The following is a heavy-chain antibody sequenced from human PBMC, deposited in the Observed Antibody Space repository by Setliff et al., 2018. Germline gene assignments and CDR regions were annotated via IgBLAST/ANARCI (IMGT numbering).Heavy chain of an antibody. D-gene: IGHD3-9*01. J-gene: IGHJ4*02. V-gene: IGHV4-38-2*01. CDR2: IYYSGST. Sequence: SETLSLTCAVSRYSITSDYYWGWIRQPPGKGLEWIGSIYYSGSTYYNPSLKSRVTISVDTSKNQFSLKLSSVTAADTAVYYCARTLYDYDILTGPGYYFDYWGQGTLVTVSS. CDR3: ARTLYDYDILTGPGYYFDY. CDR1: RYSITSDYY.